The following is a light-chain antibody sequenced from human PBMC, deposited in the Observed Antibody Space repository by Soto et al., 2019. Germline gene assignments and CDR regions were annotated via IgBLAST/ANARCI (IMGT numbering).Light chain of an antibody. Sequence: ESVLTRSPGTLSLSPGQRATLSCRASQSVSSYLAWYQQKPGQAPRLVSYGASSRATGIPDRFSGSGSGTEFTLTISRLAPEDFEVYYCQQYGSSQETFGQGTKVDI. CDR2: GAS. CDR3: QQYGSSQET. V-gene: IGKV3-20*01. CDR1: QSVSSY. J-gene: IGKJ1*01.